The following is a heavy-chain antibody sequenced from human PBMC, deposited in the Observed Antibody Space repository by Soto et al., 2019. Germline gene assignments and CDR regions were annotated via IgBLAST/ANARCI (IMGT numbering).Heavy chain of an antibody. J-gene: IGHJ4*02. D-gene: IGHD6-19*01. CDR2: IRSKTNSYAT. V-gene: IGHV3-73*02. Sequence: EGQLVESGGGLVQPGGSLKPSCAASGFTFGGSAMHWVRQASGKGREWVGHIRSKTNSYATAYAESVKGRFTISRDDSMNTAYLQMNSLKTEDTAVYFCTRQTDAVQWLVVPTDYNFDYWGQGTLVTVSS. CDR1: GFTFGGSA. CDR3: TRQTDAVQWLVVPTDYNFDY.